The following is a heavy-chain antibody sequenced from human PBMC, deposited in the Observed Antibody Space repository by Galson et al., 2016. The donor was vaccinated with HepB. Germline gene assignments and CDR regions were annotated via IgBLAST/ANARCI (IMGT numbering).Heavy chain of an antibody. Sequence: SLRLSCAASGFSVSSKFMSWVRQSPGKELEWVSSIDAGGNSKYYADSVRGRFTISRDNSKKTLYLQMNSLTAEDTAVYYCAGVDAVGEYFQHWGQGTLVTVSS. CDR3: AGVDAVGEYFQH. CDR1: GFSVSSKF. D-gene: IGHD6-19*01. J-gene: IGHJ1*01. V-gene: IGHV3-53*01. CDR2: IDAGGNSK.